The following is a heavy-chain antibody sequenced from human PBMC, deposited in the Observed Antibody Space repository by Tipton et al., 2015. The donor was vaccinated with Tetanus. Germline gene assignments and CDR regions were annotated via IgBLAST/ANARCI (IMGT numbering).Heavy chain of an antibody. CDR3: AREKTRWFGEAPSLYNWFDP. CDR2: IYYSGST. J-gene: IGHJ5*02. D-gene: IGHD3-10*01. CDR1: GGSVSSGSYY. Sequence: TLSLTCNVSGGSVSSGSYYWSWIRQPPGKGLEWIGYIYYSGSTNYNPSLKSRVTISVDTSKNQFSLKLSSVTAADTAVYYCAREKTRWFGEAPSLYNWFDPWGQGTLVTVSS. V-gene: IGHV4-61*01.